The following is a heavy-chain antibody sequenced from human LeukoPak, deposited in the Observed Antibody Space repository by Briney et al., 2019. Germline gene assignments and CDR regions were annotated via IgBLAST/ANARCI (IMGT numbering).Heavy chain of an antibody. CDR2: ITGSSSTI. D-gene: IGHD2-21*01. V-gene: IGHV3-48*01. Sequence: PGGSLRLSCEASGFIISPYIMHWVRQAPGKGLEWVSYITGSSSTIYYADSVKGRFTISRDNSKNTLYLQMNSLRAEDTAVYYCARDLGGERTAEFGGQGTLVTVSS. J-gene: IGHJ4*02. CDR1: GFIISPYI. CDR3: ARDLGGERTAEF.